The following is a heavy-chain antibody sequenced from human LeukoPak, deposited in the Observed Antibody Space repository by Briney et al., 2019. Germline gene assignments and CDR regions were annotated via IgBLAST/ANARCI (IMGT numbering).Heavy chain of an antibody. CDR3: ARGTLRWHLDQ. Sequence: TSETLSLTCAVSDSSMSNFYWSWIRQTPGKGLAWIGNIYYTGDTNYSPSLKSRVTISVDMSKNHFSLRLTSVTAADTAVYYCARGTLRWHLDQWGQGTLVTVSS. J-gene: IGHJ4*02. D-gene: IGHD4-23*01. CDR1: DSSMSNFY. CDR2: IYYTGDT. V-gene: IGHV4-59*01.